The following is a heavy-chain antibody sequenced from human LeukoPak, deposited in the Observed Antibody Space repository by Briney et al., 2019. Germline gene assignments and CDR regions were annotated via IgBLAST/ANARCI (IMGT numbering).Heavy chain of an antibody. Sequence: SETLSLTCTVSGGSISSSSYYWACLRQPPGKGLEWIGNICFSGNTYYNPSLQSRVTMSVDTSKNQFSLKLNSVTAADTVVYYCARVPSSWPHYYFDYWGQGTRVTASS. J-gene: IGHJ4*02. CDR2: ICFSGNT. CDR1: GGSISSSSYY. CDR3: ARVPSSWPHYYFDY. D-gene: IGHD6-13*01. V-gene: IGHV4-39*07.